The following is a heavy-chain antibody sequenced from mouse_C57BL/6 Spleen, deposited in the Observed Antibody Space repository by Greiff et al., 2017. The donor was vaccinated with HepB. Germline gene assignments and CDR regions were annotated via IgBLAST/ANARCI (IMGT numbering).Heavy chain of an antibody. CDR1: GYTFTDYE. V-gene: IGHV1-15*01. CDR2: IDPETGGT. CDR3: TMGTTVPAWFAY. D-gene: IGHD1-1*01. J-gene: IGHJ3*01. Sequence: QVQLQQSGAELVRPGASVTLSCKASGYTFTDYEMHWVKQTPVHGLEWIGAIDPETGGTAYNQKFKGKAILTADKSSSTAYMELRSLTSEDSAVYYCTMGTTVPAWFAYWGQGTLVTVSA.